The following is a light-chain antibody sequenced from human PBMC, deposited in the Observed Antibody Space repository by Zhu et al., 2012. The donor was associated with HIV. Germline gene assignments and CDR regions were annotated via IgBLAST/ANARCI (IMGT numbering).Light chain of an antibody. Sequence: ETVMTQSPATLSVSPGERSTLSCRASQSVGTNLAWYQQKPGQVPRLLISRASTRATGIPDRFSGSGSGTEFTLTISSLQSDDFATYYCQQYNSYPRTFGQGTKLEIK. CDR2: RAS. CDR3: QQYNSYPRT. CDR1: QSVGTN. V-gene: IGKV3D-15*01. J-gene: IGKJ2*01.